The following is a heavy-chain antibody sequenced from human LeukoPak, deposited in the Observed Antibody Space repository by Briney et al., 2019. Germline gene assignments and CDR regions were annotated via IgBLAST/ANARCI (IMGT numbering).Heavy chain of an antibody. V-gene: IGHV1-24*01. CDR2: FDPEDGET. CDR3: ATAPFGELLMDWFDP. Sequence: ASVKVSCKVSGYTLTELSMHWVRQAPGKGLEWMGGFDPEDGETIYAQKFQGRVTMTEDTSTDTAYMELSSLRSEDTAVCYCATAPFGELLMDWFDPWGQGTLVTVSS. D-gene: IGHD3-10*01. J-gene: IGHJ5*02. CDR1: GYTLTELS.